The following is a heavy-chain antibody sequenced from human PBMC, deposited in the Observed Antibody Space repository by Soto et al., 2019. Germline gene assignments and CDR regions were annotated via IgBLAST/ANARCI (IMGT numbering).Heavy chain of an antibody. CDR3: ENDYSSGWFRGEPLDD. V-gene: IGHV1-69*05. J-gene: IGHJ4*02. D-gene: IGHD6-19*01. CDR1: GGTFSSYA. CDR2: IIPIFGTA. Sequence: SVKDSCQASGGTFSSYAISWVRQAPGQERDWIGGIIPIFGTANYAQKFQGRVTITTDDSTSTAYMELSSLRAEDTAVYYCENDYSSGWFRGEPLDDWGQGTLVTVSS.